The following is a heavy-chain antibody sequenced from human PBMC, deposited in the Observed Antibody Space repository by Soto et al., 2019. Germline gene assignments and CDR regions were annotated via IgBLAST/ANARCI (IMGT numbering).Heavy chain of an antibody. CDR3: ARGGGSSWPPPFDY. Sequence: PSETLSLTCAVYGGSFSCYYWSWIRQPPGKGLEWIGEINHSGSTNYNPSLKSRVTISVDTSKNQFSLKLSSVTAADTAVYYCARGGGSSWPPPFDYWGQGTLVTVSS. D-gene: IGHD6-13*01. CDR2: INHSGST. J-gene: IGHJ4*02. V-gene: IGHV4-34*01. CDR1: GGSFSCYY.